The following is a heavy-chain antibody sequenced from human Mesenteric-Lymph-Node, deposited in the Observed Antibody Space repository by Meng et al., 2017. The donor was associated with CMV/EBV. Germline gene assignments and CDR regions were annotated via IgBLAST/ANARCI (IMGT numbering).Heavy chain of an antibody. CDR3: ARGDTVVTPDY. J-gene: IGHJ4*02. Sequence: ASVKVSCKASGYSFTAHCIHWIRQAPGQGLEWVGWIHPNAGTTNYAPNFQGRVTMTRDTSITTVYMDLISLRFDDTAVYYCARGDTVVTPDYWGQGTPVTVSS. CDR2: IHPNAGTT. V-gene: IGHV1-2*02. D-gene: IGHD4-23*01. CDR1: GYSFTAHC.